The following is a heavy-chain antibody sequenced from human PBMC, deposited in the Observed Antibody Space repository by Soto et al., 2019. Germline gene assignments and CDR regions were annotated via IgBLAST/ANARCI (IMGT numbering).Heavy chain of an antibody. CDR2: IRVDGSNE. V-gene: IGHV3-33*01. J-gene: IGHJ4*02. D-gene: IGHD1-7*01. Sequence: QEQLVESGGGVAQPGTSLRLSCAVPGGIFHGYGMHWVRQAPGKGLEWVAIIRVDGSNEEYADSVKGRFTISRDNSKNTLYLQMNTLGAEDTAVYYCARDGIGGTVFRGYLDYWGRGTVVTVSS. CDR3: ARDGIGGTVFRGYLDY. CDR1: GGIFHGYG.